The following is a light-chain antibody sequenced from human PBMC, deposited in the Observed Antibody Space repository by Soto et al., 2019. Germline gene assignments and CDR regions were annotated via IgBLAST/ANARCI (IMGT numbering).Light chain of an antibody. V-gene: IGKV3-20*01. CDR2: AAS. CDR3: QYYGSSSRT. Sequence: EIVLTQSAGTMSLSPGERATLSCRASQSIINTYLGWYQQKPGQAPRLLIYAASSRATGIPDRFSGSGSGTDFTLTISRLEPEDFAVYYCQYYGSSSRTFGQGTKVEL. CDR1: QSIINTY. J-gene: IGKJ1*01.